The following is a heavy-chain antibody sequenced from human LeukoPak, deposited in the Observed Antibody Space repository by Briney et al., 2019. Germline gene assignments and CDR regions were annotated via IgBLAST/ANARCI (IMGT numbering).Heavy chain of an antibody. Sequence: GGSLRLSCAASKFTFSNYWMSWVRQAPGKGLEWVANINYDGSEKYSVDSVKGRFTISRDNAKNSLYLQMNSLRAEDTAVYYCARVWIYYGSGNSNCVFDYWGQGTLVTVSS. J-gene: IGHJ4*02. CDR1: KFTFSNYW. V-gene: IGHV3-7*01. D-gene: IGHD3-10*01. CDR2: INYDGSEK. CDR3: ARVWIYYGSGNSNCVFDY.